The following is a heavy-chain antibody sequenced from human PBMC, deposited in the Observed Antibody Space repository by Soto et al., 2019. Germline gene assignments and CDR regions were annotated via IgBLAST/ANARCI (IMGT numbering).Heavy chain of an antibody. J-gene: IGHJ4*02. CDR1: DDSIGPYY. V-gene: IGHV4-4*08. CDR2: VYTSGST. Sequence: QEQLRESGPGLVKPSETLSLTCSISDDSIGPYYWTWIRQTPRKELQWIGYVYTSGSTKYNSSHKSRVPSSLAASNSQFSLTMSSVTAADTGVYYCAREVVGNTWPGIFDSWGRGTLVVVSS. CDR3: AREVVGNTWPGIFDS.